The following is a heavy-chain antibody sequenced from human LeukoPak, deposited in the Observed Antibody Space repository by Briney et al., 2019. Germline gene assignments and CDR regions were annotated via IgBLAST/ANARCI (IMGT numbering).Heavy chain of an antibody. CDR3: ASMGITMVRGVDNLFDY. CDR1: GGTFSSYA. CDR2: IIPIFGTA. D-gene: IGHD3-10*01. J-gene: IGHJ4*02. Sequence: ASVKVSCKASGGTFSSYAISWVRQAPGQGLEWMGGIIPIFGTANYAQKFQGRVTITVDESTSTAYMELSSLRSEDTAVYYCASMGITMVRGVDNLFDYWGQGTLVTVSS. V-gene: IGHV1-69*13.